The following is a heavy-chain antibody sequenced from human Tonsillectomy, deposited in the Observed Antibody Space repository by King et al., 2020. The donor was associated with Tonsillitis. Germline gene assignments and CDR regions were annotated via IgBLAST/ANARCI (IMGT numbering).Heavy chain of an antibody. CDR3: ARTTTGYSSSWYDH. Sequence: EGGAGVGGPTETLTLTCTVSGFSLSNARMGVSWIRQPPGKALEWLAHIFSNDEKSYSTSLKRRPPLSKDTSKSQVVLTMTNMDPVDTATYYCARTTTGYSSSWYDHWGQGTLVTVSS. V-gene: IGHV2-26*01. D-gene: IGHD6-13*01. CDR1: GFSLSNARMG. CDR2: IFSNDEK. J-gene: IGHJ5*02.